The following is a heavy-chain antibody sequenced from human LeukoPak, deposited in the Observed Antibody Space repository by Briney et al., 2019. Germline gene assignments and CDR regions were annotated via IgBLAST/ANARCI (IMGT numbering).Heavy chain of an antibody. J-gene: IGHJ4*02. Sequence: SETLSLTCTVSGGPISSYDWSWIRQPPGKGLEWIGYIYYTGSTNFNPSLKSRVTMSVDTSKNKFSLKLSSVTAADTAVYYCARRQSYSSGWFTFDYWGQGTLVTVSS. D-gene: IGHD6-19*01. CDR3: ARRQSYSSGWFTFDY. CDR1: GGPISSYD. CDR2: IYYTGST. V-gene: IGHV4-59*08.